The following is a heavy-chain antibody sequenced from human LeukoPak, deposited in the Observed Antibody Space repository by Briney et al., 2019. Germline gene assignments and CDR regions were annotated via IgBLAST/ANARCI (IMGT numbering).Heavy chain of an antibody. V-gene: IGHV4-59*08. CDR2: IFHNGDI. Sequence: SETLSLTCTVSGGSISSFYWSWIRQSPGKGLECIGYIFHNGDINYNPSLKSRVTITMDTSRNQFSLRLSSVTAADTAVYFCSSTARLFQLWGQGPLVTVSS. CDR1: GGSISSFY. CDR3: SSTARLFQL. D-gene: IGHD6-25*01. J-gene: IGHJ4*02.